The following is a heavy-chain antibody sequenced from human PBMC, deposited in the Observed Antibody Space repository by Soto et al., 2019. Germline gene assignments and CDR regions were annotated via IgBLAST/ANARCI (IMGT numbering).Heavy chain of an antibody. CDR3: ARVSLREWLLSFDY. CDR1: GGDISSYC. D-gene: IGHD3-3*01. V-gene: IGHV4-59*01. J-gene: IGHJ4*02. CDR2: IYYSGST. Sequence: DTLSLTGPVSGGDISSYCGICVRPLTGKGLEWIGYIYYSGSTNYNPSLKSRVTISVDTSKNRFSLKLSSVHAADTAVYYCARVSLREWLLSFDYWREGTLVTVS.